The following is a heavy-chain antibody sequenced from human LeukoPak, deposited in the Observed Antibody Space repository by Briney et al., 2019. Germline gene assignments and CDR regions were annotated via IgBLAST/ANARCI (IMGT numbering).Heavy chain of an antibody. D-gene: IGHD2-8*01. V-gene: IGHV4-61*02. CDR1: GGSISSGSYY. Sequence: PSQTLSLTCTVSGGSISSGSYYWSWIRQPAGKGLEWIGRIYTSGSTNYNPSLKSRVTMSVDTSKNQFSLKLSSVTAADTAVYYCARVDDPLMWGAKHAFDIWGQGTMVTVSS. CDR2: IYTSGST. CDR3: ARVDDPLMWGAKHAFDI. J-gene: IGHJ3*02.